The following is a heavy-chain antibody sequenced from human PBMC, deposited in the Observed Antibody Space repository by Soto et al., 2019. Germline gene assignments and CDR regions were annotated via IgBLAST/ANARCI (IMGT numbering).Heavy chain of an antibody. V-gene: IGHV4-39*01. CDR2: MYYSGST. Sequence: QLQLQESGPRLVKPSETLSLTCTVSGGSISSYSHYCGWIRQPPGQGLEWIGYMYYSGSTYYNPSLKSRVTTSVDTSKKQFSLNLSSVTAADTAVYYCATMPITGETPYDFDYWDQGTLVTVSS. J-gene: IGHJ4*02. CDR1: GGSISSYSHY. CDR3: ATMPITGETPYDFDY. D-gene: IGHD1-20*01.